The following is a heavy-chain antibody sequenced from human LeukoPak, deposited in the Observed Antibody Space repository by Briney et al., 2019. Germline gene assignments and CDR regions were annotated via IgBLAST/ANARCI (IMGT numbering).Heavy chain of an antibody. J-gene: IGHJ4*02. Sequence: SVKVSCKASGGTFSSYAISWVRQAPGQGLEWMGGIIPIFGTANYAQKFQSRVTITTDESTSTAYMELSSLRSEDTAVYYCARAPRYYDSSGYYHRYFDYWGQGTLVTVSS. CDR2: IIPIFGTA. CDR3: ARAPRYYDSSGYYHRYFDY. D-gene: IGHD3-22*01. V-gene: IGHV1-69*05. CDR1: GGTFSSYA.